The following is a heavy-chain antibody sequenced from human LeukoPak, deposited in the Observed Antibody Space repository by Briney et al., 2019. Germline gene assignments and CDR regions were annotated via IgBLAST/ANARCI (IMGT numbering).Heavy chain of an antibody. CDR2: IIPIFGTA. CDR3: ASGSSTSWGGWYFDL. V-gene: IGHV1-69*13. CDR1: GGTFSSYA. D-gene: IGHD2-2*01. Sequence: ASVKVSCKASGGTFSSYAISWVRQAPGQGLEWMGGIIPIFGTANYAQKFQGRVTITADESTSTAYMELSSLRSEDTAVYYCASGSSTSWGGWYFDLWGRATLVTVSS. J-gene: IGHJ2*01.